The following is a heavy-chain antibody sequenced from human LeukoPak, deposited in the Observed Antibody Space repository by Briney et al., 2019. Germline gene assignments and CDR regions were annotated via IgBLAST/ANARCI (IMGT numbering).Heavy chain of an antibody. V-gene: IGHV1-46*01. J-gene: IGHJ4*02. CDR1: GYTFTSYY. Sequence: ASVKVSCKASGYTFTSYYMHWVRQAPGQGLEWMGIINPSGGSTSYAQKFQGRVTMTRDMSTSTVYMELSRLRSDDTAVYYCSIILYDYWGQGTLVTVSS. CDR2: INPSGGST. CDR3: SIILYDY. D-gene: IGHD2-15*01.